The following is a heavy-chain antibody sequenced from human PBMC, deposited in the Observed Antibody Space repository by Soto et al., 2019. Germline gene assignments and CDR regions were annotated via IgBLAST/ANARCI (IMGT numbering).Heavy chain of an antibody. D-gene: IGHD5-18*01. CDR3: ARSGYSSGYVGYFDF. Sequence: ASVKVSCKASGYTFTYYGIHWVRLAPGQRLEWMGWINAGNGHTEYSQNYQDRITITTDTSASTAYMELSSLRSEDTAVYYCARSGYSSGYVGYFDFWGQVTLVTVSS. CDR2: INAGNGHT. J-gene: IGHJ4*02. V-gene: IGHV1-3*01. CDR1: GYTFTYYG.